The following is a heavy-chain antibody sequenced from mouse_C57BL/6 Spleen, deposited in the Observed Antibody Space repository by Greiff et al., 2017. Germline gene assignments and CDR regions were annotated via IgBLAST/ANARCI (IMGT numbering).Heavy chain of an antibody. CDR2: IRLKSDNYAT. V-gene: IGHV6-3*01. Sequence: DVKLVESGGGLVQPGGSMKLSCVASGFTFSNYWMNWVRQSPEKGLEWVAQIRLKSDNYATHYAESVKGRFTISRDDSKSSVYLQMNNLRAEDTGIYYCTRNDGYYVSFFDYWGQGTTLTVSS. CDR1: GFTFSNYW. J-gene: IGHJ2*01. D-gene: IGHD2-3*01. CDR3: TRNDGYYVSFFDY.